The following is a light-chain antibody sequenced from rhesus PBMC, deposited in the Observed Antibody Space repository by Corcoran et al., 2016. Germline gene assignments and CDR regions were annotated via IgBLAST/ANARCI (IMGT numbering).Light chain of an antibody. J-gene: IGKJ1*01. CDR3: QQHDNSPWT. CDR1: QGISNW. Sequence: DIQMTQSPSSLSASVGDRVTITCRASQGISNWLAWYPQKTGKDPKVLSYRASNLDHGVPSRFRGSGSGTDFTLTISSLQPEDFATYYCQQHDNSPWTFGQGTKVEFK. V-gene: IGKV1-69*01. CDR2: RAS.